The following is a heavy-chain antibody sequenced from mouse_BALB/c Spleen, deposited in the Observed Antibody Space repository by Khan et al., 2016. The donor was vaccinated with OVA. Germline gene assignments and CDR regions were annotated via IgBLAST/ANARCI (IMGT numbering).Heavy chain of an antibody. CDR1: GFSLTNYG. CDR2: IWAGGST. J-gene: IGHJ4*01. V-gene: IGHV2-9*02. D-gene: IGHD2-10*01. CDR3: ARETAYYGNYEAMDY. Sequence: VQLQESGPGLVAPSQSLSITCTVSGFSLTNYGVNWVRQPPGKGLEWLGIIWAGGSTNYNSALMSRVSIRKDNGTSPVFLIMHSLQTDDTAMYYCARETAYYGNYEAMDYWGQGTSVTVSS.